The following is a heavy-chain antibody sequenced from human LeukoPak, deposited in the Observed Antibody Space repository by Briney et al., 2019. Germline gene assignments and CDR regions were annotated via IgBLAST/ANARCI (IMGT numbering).Heavy chain of an antibody. J-gene: IGHJ4*02. CDR2: ISVGAEYI. CDR1: GFSVSSNH. Sequence: EGSLRLSCAASGFSVSSNHMSWVRQAPGKGLEWVSTISVGAEYIFYADSVKGRFTISRDDSNNALYLQMHSLRAEDTALHYCASGPPFLKYFEYWGQGTLVTVSS. D-gene: IGHD3-3*01. CDR3: ASGPPFLKYFEY. V-gene: IGHV3-23*01.